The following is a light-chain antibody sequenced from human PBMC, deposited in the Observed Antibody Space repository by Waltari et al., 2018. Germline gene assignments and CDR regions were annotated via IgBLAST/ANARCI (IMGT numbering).Light chain of an antibody. J-gene: IGLJ2*01. CDR1: SSDVGAYDY. Sequence: QSALTQPASVSGSPGQSITISCTGTSSDVGAYDYVSWYQQHPGKAPQLIIYDVNKRPSAYSGRVSASKSGNAASLTISDLQTEDEGKYFCSAYTTTNTLVFGGGTYLTVL. V-gene: IGLV2-14*03. CDR2: DVN. CDR3: SAYTTTNTLV.